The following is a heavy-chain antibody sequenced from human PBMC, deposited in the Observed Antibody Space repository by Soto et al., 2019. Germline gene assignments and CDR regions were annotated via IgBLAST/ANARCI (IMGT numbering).Heavy chain of an antibody. V-gene: IGHV3-23*01. CDR3: AKGDYDYIWGSYRPRFDY. J-gene: IGHJ4*02. CDR2: ISGSGGST. Sequence: EVQLLESGGGLVQPGGSLRLSCAASGFTFSSYAMSWVRQAPGKGLEWVSAISGSGGSTYYADSVKGRFTISRDKSKNTLYLQMNSLRAEDTAVYYCAKGDYDYIWGSYRPRFDYWGQGTLVTVSS. CDR1: GFTFSSYA. D-gene: IGHD3-16*02.